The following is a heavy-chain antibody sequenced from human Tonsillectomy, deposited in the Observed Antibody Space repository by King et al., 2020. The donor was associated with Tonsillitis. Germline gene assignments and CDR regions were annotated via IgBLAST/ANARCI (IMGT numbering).Heavy chain of an antibody. D-gene: IGHD3-22*01. CDR2: IRYDGSNK. J-gene: IGHJ6*02. V-gene: IGHV3-30*02. CDR1: GFTFSSYG. CDR3: AKDRTITMIVGADCHYGMDV. Sequence: VQLVESGGGVVQPGGSLRLSCAASGFTFSSYGMHWVRQASGKGLEWVAFIRYDGSNKYYADSVKGRFTISRDNSKNTLYLQMNSLRAEDTAVYYCAKDRTITMIVGADCHYGMDVWGQGTMVTVSS.